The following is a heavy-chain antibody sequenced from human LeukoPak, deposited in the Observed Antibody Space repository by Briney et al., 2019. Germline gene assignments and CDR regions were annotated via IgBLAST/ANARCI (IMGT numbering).Heavy chain of an antibody. Sequence: PSETLSLTCTVSGGSISSSSYYWGWIRQPPGKGLEWIGSIYYSGSTYYNPSLKSRVTISVDTSKNQFSLKLSSVTAADTAVYYCARSPPTDLWFGELYAFDIWGQGTMVTVSS. CDR1: GGSISSSSYY. CDR2: IYYSGST. D-gene: IGHD3-10*01. J-gene: IGHJ3*02. CDR3: ARSPPTDLWFGELYAFDI. V-gene: IGHV4-39*07.